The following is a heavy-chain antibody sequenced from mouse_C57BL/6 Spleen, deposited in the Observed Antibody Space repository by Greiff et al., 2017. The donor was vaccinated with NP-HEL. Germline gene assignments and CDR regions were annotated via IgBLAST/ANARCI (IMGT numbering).Heavy chain of an antibody. CDR1: GYAFSSSW. D-gene: IGHD1-1*01. CDR2: IYPGDGDT. J-gene: IGHJ1*03. Sequence: VQLQESGPELVKPGASVKISCKASGYAFSSSWMNWVKQRPGKGLEWIGRIYPGDGDTNYNGKFKGKATLTADKSSRTAYMQLSSLTSEDSAVYFCARENGVYYGSSYGYFDVWGTGTTVTVSS. V-gene: IGHV1-82*01. CDR3: ARENGVYYGSSYGYFDV.